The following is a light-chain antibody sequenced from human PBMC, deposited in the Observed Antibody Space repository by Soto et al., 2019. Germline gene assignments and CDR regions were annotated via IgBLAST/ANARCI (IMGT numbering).Light chain of an antibody. CDR2: VAS. Sequence: DIQMTQSPSSLSASVGDRVTMTCRASQSISSYLSWYQQKPGKAPKLLINVASTLQSGVPSRFSGSGSGTDFTLAISSLQPEDFATYYCHQSSSTPQTFGGGTRVEIK. V-gene: IGKV1-39*01. CDR3: HQSSSTPQT. CDR1: QSISSY. J-gene: IGKJ4*01.